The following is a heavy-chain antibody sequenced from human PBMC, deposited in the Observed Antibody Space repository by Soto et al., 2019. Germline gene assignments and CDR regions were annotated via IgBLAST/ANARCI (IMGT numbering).Heavy chain of an antibody. CDR3: ARDRAVSARGSFDY. D-gene: IGHD6-19*01. CDR2: IYHSGST. CDR1: GGSVSSTNW. J-gene: IGHJ4*02. V-gene: IGHV4-4*02. Sequence: QVQLQESGPGLVEPSGTLSLTCAVSGGSVSSTNWWSWVRQPPGQGLEWIGEIYHSGSTYYNPSLKSRVTISVDKSKKQFSLRLSSVTAADTAVYFCARDRAVSARGSFDYWGQGTLVTVSS.